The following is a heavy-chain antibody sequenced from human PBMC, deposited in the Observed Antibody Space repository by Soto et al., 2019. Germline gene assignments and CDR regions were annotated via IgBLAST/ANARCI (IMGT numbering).Heavy chain of an antibody. CDR1: DDFIISSY. V-gene: IGHV4-4*07. CDR3: ARADYEILTGSYAMDV. Sequence: SDTLSLTCTVSDDFIISSYCNCTRQPAGKGLEWIGRVSTNGATNYNPSLESRVTMSVDTSKNQFSLKLTSVTAADTAVYSRARADYEILTGSYAMDVWGQGTTVTGS. J-gene: IGHJ6*02. CDR2: VSTNGAT. D-gene: IGHD3-9*01.